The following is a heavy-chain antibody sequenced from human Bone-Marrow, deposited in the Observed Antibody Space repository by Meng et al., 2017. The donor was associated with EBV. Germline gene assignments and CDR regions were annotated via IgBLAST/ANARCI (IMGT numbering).Heavy chain of an antibody. D-gene: IGHD1-26*01. J-gene: IGHJ4*02. V-gene: IGHV4-39*07. CDR1: GGHISSSSYY. CDR2: IYYSGST. CDR3: AREQVGATRPFDY. Sequence: LRLQWRGPGLVKPSETLSLTGTVSGGHISSSSYYWGWIRQPPGKGLEWIGSIYYSGSTYYNPSLKSRVTISVDTSKNQFSLKLSSVTAADTAVYYCAREQVGATRPFDYWGQGTLVTVSS.